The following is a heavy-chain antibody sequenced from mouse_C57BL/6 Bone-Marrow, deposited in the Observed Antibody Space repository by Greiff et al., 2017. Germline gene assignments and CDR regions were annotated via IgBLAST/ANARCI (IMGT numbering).Heavy chain of an antibody. CDR2: IFPGSGST. Sequence: QVQLKESRPELVKPGASVKISCKASGYTFTDYYINWVKQRPGQGLEWIGRIFPGSGSTYYNEKFKGKATLTVDKSSSTAYMWLSSLTSEDSAVYFYARDWVLDDWGQGTTLTVSS. V-gene: IGHV1-75*01. J-gene: IGHJ2*01. CDR3: ARDWVLDD. CDR1: GYTFTDYY. D-gene: IGHD4-1*01.